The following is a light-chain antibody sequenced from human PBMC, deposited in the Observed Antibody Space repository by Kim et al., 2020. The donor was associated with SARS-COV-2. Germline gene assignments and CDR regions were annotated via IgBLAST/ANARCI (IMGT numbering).Light chain of an antibody. V-gene: IGKV3-20*01. CDR2: GAF. J-gene: IGKJ1*01. CDR1: QSVNGGH. Sequence: ENVLTQSPGTLSLSPGERATLSCRASQSVNGGHLSWYQQKPGQAPRLLIYGAFSRATGTPDRFSGSGSGTDFTLTISRLEPEDFAVYYCQQHGISPWTFGQGTKVDIK. CDR3: QQHGISPWT.